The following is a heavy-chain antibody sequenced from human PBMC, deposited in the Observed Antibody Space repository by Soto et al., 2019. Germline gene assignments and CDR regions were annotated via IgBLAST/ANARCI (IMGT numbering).Heavy chain of an antibody. Sequence: QVQLVQSGAEVKKPGSSVKVSCKASGGTFSSYAISWVRQAPGQGLEWMGGIIPIFGTANYAQKFQGRVTISADESTSTAYMELSSLRTEDTAVYYCAGTSQGAAAGSEYYFDYWGQGTLVTVSS. CDR2: IIPIFGTA. CDR3: AGTSQGAAAGSEYYFDY. V-gene: IGHV1-69*12. D-gene: IGHD6-13*01. J-gene: IGHJ4*02. CDR1: GGTFSSYA.